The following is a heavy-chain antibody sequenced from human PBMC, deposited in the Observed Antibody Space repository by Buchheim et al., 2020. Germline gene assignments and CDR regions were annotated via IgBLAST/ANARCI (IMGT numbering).Heavy chain of an antibody. CDR3: AGRAAAGFN. Sequence: QVQLVQSGAEVKKPGASVKVSCKASGFMFTSYYIHWVRQAPGQGLEWMGIINPSGGSTTYAQKFQGRHTMTGDTSTSKVYMELNSLRSDDTAVYYCAGRAAAGFNWGQGTL. CDR2: INPSGGST. J-gene: IGHJ4*02. D-gene: IGHD6-13*01. V-gene: IGHV1-46*03. CDR1: GFMFTSYY.